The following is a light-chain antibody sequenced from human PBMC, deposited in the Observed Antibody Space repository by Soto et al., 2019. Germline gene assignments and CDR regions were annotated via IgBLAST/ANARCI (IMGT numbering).Light chain of an antibody. Sequence: EIVLTQSPGTLSLSPGERATLSCRASQSVSSSYLAWYQQKPGQAPRLLIYGASSRATGIPDRFSGSGSGTDFTLTISRLEPEDVAGYYCQQYGSSPPWTFGQVTKVEI. CDR2: GAS. V-gene: IGKV3-20*01. CDR1: QSVSSSY. CDR3: QQYGSSPPWT. J-gene: IGKJ1*01.